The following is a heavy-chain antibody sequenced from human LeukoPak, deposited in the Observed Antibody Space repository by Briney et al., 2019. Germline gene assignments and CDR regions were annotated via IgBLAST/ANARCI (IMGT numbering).Heavy chain of an antibody. V-gene: IGHV3-9*01. CDR1: GFTFDDYG. CDR2: ISWNSGNI. CDR3: AKVDGYNSGWYDS. J-gene: IGHJ5*01. Sequence: GGSLRLSCAASGFTFDDYGMHWVRQPPGKGLEWVSGISWNSGNIGYADSVKGRFTISRDNAKNSPYLQMDILKPEDTAFYYCAKVDGYNSGWYDSWGQGTLVTVSS. D-gene: IGHD6-19*01.